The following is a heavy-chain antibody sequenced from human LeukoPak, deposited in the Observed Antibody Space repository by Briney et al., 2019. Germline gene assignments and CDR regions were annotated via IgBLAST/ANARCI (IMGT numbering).Heavy chain of an antibody. Sequence: SETLSLTCTVSGGSISSYYWSWIRQPPGKGLEWIGYIYYSGSTNYNPSLKSRVTISVGKSENQFSLKLSSVTAADTAVYYCARMASTGIRFDYWGQGTLVTVSS. D-gene: IGHD2-8*02. J-gene: IGHJ4*02. CDR3: ARMASTGIRFDY. CDR2: IYYSGST. CDR1: GGSISSYY. V-gene: IGHV4-59*12.